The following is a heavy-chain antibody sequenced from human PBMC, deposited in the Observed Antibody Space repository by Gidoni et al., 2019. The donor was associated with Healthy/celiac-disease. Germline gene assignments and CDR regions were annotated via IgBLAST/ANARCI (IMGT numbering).Heavy chain of an antibody. CDR3: AKGGDFWSGYHSPFDP. J-gene: IGHJ5*02. Sequence: EVQLLASGGGLVQPGGSLRLSCAASGFTFSSYAMNWVRQAPGKGLEWVSAISGSGGSTYYADSVKGRFTISRDNSKNTLYLQMNSLRAEDTAVYYCAKGGDFWSGYHSPFDPWGQGTLVTVSS. V-gene: IGHV3-23*01. D-gene: IGHD3-3*01. CDR1: GFTFSSYA. CDR2: ISGSGGST.